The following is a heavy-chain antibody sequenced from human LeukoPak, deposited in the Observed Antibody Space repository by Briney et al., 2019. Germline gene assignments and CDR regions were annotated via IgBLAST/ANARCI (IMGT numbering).Heavy chain of an antibody. D-gene: IGHD6-13*01. J-gene: IGHJ4*02. CDR2: VDPEDGET. CDR1: GYTFTDYY. V-gene: IGHV1-69-2*01. CDR3: ATLFIPIAAAGKLDY. Sequence: ASVNVSCTVSGYTFTDYYMHWVQQAPGKGLEWMGLVDPEDGETIYAEKFQGRVTITADTSTDTAYMELSSLRSEDTAVYYCATLFIPIAAAGKLDYWGQGTLVTVSS.